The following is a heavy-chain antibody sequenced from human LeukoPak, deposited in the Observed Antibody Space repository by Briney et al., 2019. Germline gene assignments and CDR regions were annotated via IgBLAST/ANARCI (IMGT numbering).Heavy chain of an antibody. CDR2: MNPNSGNT. J-gene: IGHJ4*02. Sequence: ASVKVSCKASGYTFTSYDINWVRQATGQGLEWMGCMNPNSGNTGYAQKFQGKVTMTRNTSISTAYMELSSLRSEDTAVYYCARGREVLRYFDWLLYPNYWGQGTLVTVSS. D-gene: IGHD3-9*01. V-gene: IGHV1-8*01. CDR1: GYTFTSYD. CDR3: ARGREVLRYFDWLLYPNY.